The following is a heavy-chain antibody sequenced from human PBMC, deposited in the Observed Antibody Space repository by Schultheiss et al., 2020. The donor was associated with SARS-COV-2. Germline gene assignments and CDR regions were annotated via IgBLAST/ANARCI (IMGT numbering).Heavy chain of an antibody. V-gene: IGHV4-38-2*02. CDR3: ARAIILRVAFDI. J-gene: IGHJ3*02. D-gene: IGHD3-3*01. CDR2: IYHSGST. Sequence: SETLSLTCTVSGYSISSGYYWGWIRQPPGKGLEWIGSIYHSGSTYYNPSLKSRVTISVDTSKNQFSLKLSSVTAADTAVYYCARAIILRVAFDIWGQGTMVTV. CDR1: GYSISSGYY.